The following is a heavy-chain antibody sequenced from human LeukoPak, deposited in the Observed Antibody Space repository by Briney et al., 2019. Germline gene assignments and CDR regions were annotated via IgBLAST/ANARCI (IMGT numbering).Heavy chain of an antibody. V-gene: IGHV3-30*03. CDR2: ISYDGSNK. CDR1: GFTFSSYG. J-gene: IGHJ3*01. D-gene: IGHD6-25*01. CDR3: ARDSAADDNDFDV. Sequence: GGSLRLSCAASGFTFSSYGMHWVRQAPGKGLEWVAVISYDGSNKYYADSVKGRFTISRDNSKNILYLQMNNLRAEDTALYYCARDSAADDNDFDVWGQGTMVTVSS.